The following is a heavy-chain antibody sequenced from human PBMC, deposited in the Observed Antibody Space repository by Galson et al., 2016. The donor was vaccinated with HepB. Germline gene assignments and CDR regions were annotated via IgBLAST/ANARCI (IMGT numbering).Heavy chain of an antibody. CDR3: ARHEGYSGSSTAFFDY. CDR2: IDPSDSYT. D-gene: IGHD6-6*01. Sequence: QSGAEVKKPGESLRISCKGSGYSFTSYWISWVRQMPGKGLEWMGRIDPSDSYTNYSPSFQGHVTISADKSISTAYLQWNSLKASDTAIYYCARHEGYSGSSTAFFDYWGQGTLVTVSS. CDR1: GYSFTSYW. J-gene: IGHJ4*02. V-gene: IGHV5-10-1*01.